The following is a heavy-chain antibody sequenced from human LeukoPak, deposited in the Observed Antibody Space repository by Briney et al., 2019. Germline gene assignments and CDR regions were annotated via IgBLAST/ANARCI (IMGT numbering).Heavy chain of an antibody. Sequence: NPGGSLRLSCAASGFTFSSYSMNWVRQAPGKGLEWVSSISSSSSYIYYADSVKGRFTISRDNSKNTLFLQMGSLRAEDMAVYYCARGEITAAAPLHYWGQGTLVTVSS. CDR1: GFTFSSYS. V-gene: IGHV3-21*01. D-gene: IGHD1-20*01. CDR3: ARGEITAAAPLHY. CDR2: ISSSSSYI. J-gene: IGHJ4*02.